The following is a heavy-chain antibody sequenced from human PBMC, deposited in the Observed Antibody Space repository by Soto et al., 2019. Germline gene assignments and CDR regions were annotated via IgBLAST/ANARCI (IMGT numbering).Heavy chain of an antibody. J-gene: IGHJ4*02. CDR2: ISYDGSNK. Sequence: GGSLRLSCAASGFTFSSDGMHWVRQAPGKGLEWVAVISYDGSNKYYADSVKGRFTISRDNSKNTLYLQMNSLRAEDTAVYYCAKDWDGYNLFDYWGQGTLVXVSS. V-gene: IGHV3-30*18. CDR3: AKDWDGYNLFDY. CDR1: GFTFSSDG. D-gene: IGHD5-12*01.